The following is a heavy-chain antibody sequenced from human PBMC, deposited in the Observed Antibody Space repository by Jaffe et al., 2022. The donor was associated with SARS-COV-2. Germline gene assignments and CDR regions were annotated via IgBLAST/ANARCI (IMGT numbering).Heavy chain of an antibody. CDR3: ARDVTLERRSFPYPSVGFDP. V-gene: IGHV3-7*01. Sequence: EVQLVESGGGLVQPGGSLRLSCAASGFTFSSYWMSWVRQAPGKGLEWVANIKQDGSEKYYVDSVKGRFTISRDNAKNSLYLQMNSLRAEDTAVYYCARDVTLERRSFPYPSVGFDPWGQGTLVTVSS. CDR1: GFTFSSYW. J-gene: IGHJ5*02. CDR2: IKQDGSEK. D-gene: IGHD1-1*01.